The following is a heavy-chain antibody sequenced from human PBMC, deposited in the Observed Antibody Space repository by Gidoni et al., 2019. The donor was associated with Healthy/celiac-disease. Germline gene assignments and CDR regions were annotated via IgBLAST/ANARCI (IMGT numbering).Heavy chain of an antibody. J-gene: IGHJ5*02. V-gene: IGHV4-59*01. CDR3: ASFDTAMVGDNKPA. Sequence: QVQLQESGSGLVKPSETLSLTCTVSGGSISSYYWSWIRQHPGKGLGWIGYIYYSGSTNYNPSLKSRVTISVDTSKNQCSLKLSSVTAADTAVYYCASFDTAMVGDNKPAWGQGTLVTVSS. CDR2: IYYSGST. CDR1: GGSISSYY. D-gene: IGHD5-18*01.